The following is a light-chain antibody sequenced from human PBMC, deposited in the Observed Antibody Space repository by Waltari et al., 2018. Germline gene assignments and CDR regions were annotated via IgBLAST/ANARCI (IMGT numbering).Light chain of an antibody. CDR2: EVT. J-gene: IGLJ2*01. Sequence: QSALTQPPSASGSPGQSVTISCTGTRSDIGAYNYVSWYQQHPGKAPKFIMFEVTNRPSGVPDRFSGSKSGITASLTISGLQPEDEADYYCSSYAGSNYLVFGGGTKLTVL. CDR1: RSDIGAYNY. CDR3: SSYAGSNYLV. V-gene: IGLV2-8*01.